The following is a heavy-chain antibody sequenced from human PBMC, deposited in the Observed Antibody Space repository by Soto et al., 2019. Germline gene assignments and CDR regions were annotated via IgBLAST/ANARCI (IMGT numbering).Heavy chain of an antibody. CDR1: GGSISSRNW. V-gene: IGHV4-4*02. CDR3: AKDRLWGSSDRGVPDDFEV. D-gene: IGHD3-10*01. J-gene: IGHJ3*01. CDR2: IYQSGST. Sequence: QVHLQESGPGLVKPSGTLSLTCTVSGGSISSRNWWSWLRQSPTKGLEWIGEIYQSGSTNYNPSLESRVTISVDKSKNQFSLELTSLTAADTAVYYCAKDRLWGSSDRGVPDDFEVWGQGTMVTVS.